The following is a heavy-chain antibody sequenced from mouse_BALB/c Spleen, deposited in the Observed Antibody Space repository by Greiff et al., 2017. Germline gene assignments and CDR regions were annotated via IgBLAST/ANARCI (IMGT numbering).Heavy chain of an antibody. V-gene: IGHV5-17*02. Sequence: EVKLVESGGGLVQPGGSRKLSCAASGFTFSSFGMHWVRQAPEKGLEWVAYLSSGSSTIYYADTVTGRFTISRDNPKYTLFLQMTSLRSEDTAMYYCARRSDSQLRDAMDYCGQGTTVTVSS. CDR2: LSSGSSTI. J-gene: IGHJ4*01. CDR1: GFTFSSFG. D-gene: IGHD3-1*01. CDR3: ARRSDSQLRDAMDY.